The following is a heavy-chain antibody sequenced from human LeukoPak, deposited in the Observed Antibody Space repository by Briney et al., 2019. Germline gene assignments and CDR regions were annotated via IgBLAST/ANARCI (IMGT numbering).Heavy chain of an antibody. V-gene: IGHV1-18*04. J-gene: IGHJ1*01. CDR3: ARDTYCDSTSCRFTQVQY. D-gene: IGHD2-2*01. CDR1: GYTFTSYG. Sequence: GASVKVSCRGSGYTFTSYGISWVRQAPGQGLEWMGWISAYNGNTNYAQKPQGRVTMTTDTSTSTAYMELRSLRSDDTAVYYCARDTYCDSTSCRFTQVQYWGQGTLVTVSS. CDR2: ISAYNGNT.